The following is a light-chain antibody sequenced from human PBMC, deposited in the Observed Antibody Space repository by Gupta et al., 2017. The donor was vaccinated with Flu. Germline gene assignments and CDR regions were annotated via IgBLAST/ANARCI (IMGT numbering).Light chain of an antibody. J-gene: IGKJ2*01. CDR3: QKRSNWPPYT. V-gene: IGKV3-11*01. Sequence: EILLTQSPAALSFSPGERATLSCRASQSVGTYLTWYQQKPGQTPRLLIYDASNRATGIPARFSGSGSGTDFTLTISSLEPEDFAVYYCQKRSNWPPYTFGQGTRLEI. CDR1: QSVGTY. CDR2: DAS.